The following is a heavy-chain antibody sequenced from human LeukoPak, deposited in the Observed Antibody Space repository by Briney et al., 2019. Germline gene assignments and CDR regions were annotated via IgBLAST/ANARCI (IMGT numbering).Heavy chain of an antibody. CDR2: ISGSGDST. V-gene: IGHV3-23*01. CDR3: AKDRPRLLWFGEVAY. Sequence: GGSLRLSCAASGFTFSSYAMSWVRQAPGKGLEWVSAISGSGDSTYYADSEKGRFTISRDNSKNTLYLQMNSLRAEDSAVYYCAKDRPRLLWFGEVAYWGQGTLVTVSS. J-gene: IGHJ4*02. CDR1: GFTFSSYA. D-gene: IGHD3-10*01.